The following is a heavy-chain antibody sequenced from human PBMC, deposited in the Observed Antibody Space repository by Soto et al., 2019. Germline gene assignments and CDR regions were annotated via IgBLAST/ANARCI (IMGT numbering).Heavy chain of an antibody. Sequence: ASVKVSCKASGGTFSSYTISWVRQAPGQGLEWMGRIIPILGIANYAQKFQGRVTITADKSTSTAYMELSSLRSEDTAVYYCRLGVVAAPRYAFDIWGQGTMVTVSS. D-gene: IGHD2-15*01. CDR1: GGTFSSYT. V-gene: IGHV1-69*02. CDR2: IIPILGIA. CDR3: RLGVVAAPRYAFDI. J-gene: IGHJ3*02.